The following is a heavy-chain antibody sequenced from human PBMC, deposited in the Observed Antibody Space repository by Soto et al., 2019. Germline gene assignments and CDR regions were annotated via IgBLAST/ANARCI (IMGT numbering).Heavy chain of an antibody. V-gene: IGHV4-28*01. CDR3: ARREIQGPIDY. CDR2: IYYSGTT. Sequence: SETLSLTCAVSGYSISSSNWWGWIRQPPGKGLEWIGYIYYSGTTYYNPSLKSRVIMSVDTSKNQFSLKLTSVTAVDTAVYYCARREIQGPIDYWGQGTLVT. CDR1: GYSISSSNW. D-gene: IGHD1-26*01. J-gene: IGHJ4*02.